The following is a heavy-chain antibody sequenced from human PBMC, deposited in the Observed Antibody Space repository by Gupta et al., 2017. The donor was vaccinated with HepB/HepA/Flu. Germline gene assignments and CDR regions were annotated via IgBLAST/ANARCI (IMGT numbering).Heavy chain of an antibody. D-gene: IGHD3-22*01. J-gene: IGHJ4*02. Sequence: QLVESGGGVVQPGRSLRLSCAASGFTFSSYGMHWVRQAPGKGLEWVAVIWYDGSNKYYADSVKGRLTISRDNSKNTLYLQMNSLRAEDTAVYYCARDYYESSVCDYWGQGTLVTVSS. CDR3: ARDYYESSVCDY. CDR2: IWYDGSNK. CDR1: GFTFSSYG. V-gene: IGHV3-33*01.